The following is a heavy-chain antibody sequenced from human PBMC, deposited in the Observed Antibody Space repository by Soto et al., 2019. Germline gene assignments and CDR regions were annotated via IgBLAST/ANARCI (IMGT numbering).Heavy chain of an antibody. CDR3: ARACSGGSCYSLYYYYGMDV. Sequence: GGSLRLSCAASGFTFSSYAMHWVRQAPGKGLEWVAVISYDGSNKYYADSVKGRFTISRDNSKNTLYLQMNSLRAEDTAVYYCARACSGGSCYSLYYYYGMDVWGQGTTVTVSS. CDR1: GFTFSSYA. CDR2: ISYDGSNK. V-gene: IGHV3-30-3*01. D-gene: IGHD2-15*01. J-gene: IGHJ6*02.